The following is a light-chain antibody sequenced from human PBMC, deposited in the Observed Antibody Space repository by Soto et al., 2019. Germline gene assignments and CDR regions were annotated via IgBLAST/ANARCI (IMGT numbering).Light chain of an antibody. V-gene: IGKV3-11*01. CDR3: QQRSNLPPT. CDR1: QSVSSY. Sequence: EMVLTLSPATLFLSPGERATLSCRASQSVSSYLAWYQQKPGQAPRLLIYDASNRATGIPARFSGSGSGTDVTLTISSLEPEDFAVYYCQQRSNLPPTFGGGTKVEIK. J-gene: IGKJ4*01. CDR2: DAS.